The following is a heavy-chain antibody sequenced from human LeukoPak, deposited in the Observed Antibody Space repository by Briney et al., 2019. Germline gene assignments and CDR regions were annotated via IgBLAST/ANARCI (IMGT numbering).Heavy chain of an antibody. J-gene: IGHJ4*02. Sequence: PSETLSLTCAVYGGSFSGYYWSWIRQPPGKGLEWIGEINHSGSTNYNPSLKSRVTISVDMSKNQFSLKLSSVTAADTAVYYCASGTVKAFDYWGQGTLVTVSS. V-gene: IGHV4-34*01. D-gene: IGHD4-11*01. CDR1: GGSFSGYY. CDR2: INHSGST. CDR3: ASGTVKAFDY.